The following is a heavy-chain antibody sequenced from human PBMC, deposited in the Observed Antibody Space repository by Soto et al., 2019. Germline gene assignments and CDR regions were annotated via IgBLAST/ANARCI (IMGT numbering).Heavy chain of an antibody. CDR3: ARSYGTGFLSGY. J-gene: IGHJ4*02. CDR1: GFTFTNYR. D-gene: IGHD3-10*01. CDR2: IKQDGSET. Sequence: EVHLVESGGGLVRPGESLRLSCAASGFTFTNYRMSWLRQAPGKGLEWVANIKQDGSETRYVDSVKGRFTISRDNAKNSLVLQMNSLRAEGTARYYGARSYGTGFLSGYWGQGTLVTVST. V-gene: IGHV3-7*01.